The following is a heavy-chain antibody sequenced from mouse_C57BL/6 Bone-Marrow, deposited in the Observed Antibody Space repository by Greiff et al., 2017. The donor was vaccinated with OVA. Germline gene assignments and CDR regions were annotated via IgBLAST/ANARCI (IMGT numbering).Heavy chain of an antibody. CDR3: ARDYGRDY. J-gene: IGHJ2*01. CDR1: GYTFTDYY. Sequence: VQLQQSGPELVKPGASVKISCKASGYTFTDYYMNWVKQSHGKSLEWIGDINPNNGGTSYNQKFKGKATLTVDKSSSTAYMELRSLTSEDSAVYYCARDYGRDYWGQGTTRTVSS. V-gene: IGHV1-26*01. D-gene: IGHD1-1*01. CDR2: INPNNGGT.